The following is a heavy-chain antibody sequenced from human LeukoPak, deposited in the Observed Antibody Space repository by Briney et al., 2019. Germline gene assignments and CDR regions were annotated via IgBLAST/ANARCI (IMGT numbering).Heavy chain of an antibody. J-gene: IGHJ6*02. CDR1: GGSFSGYY. V-gene: IGHV4-34*01. CDR2: IYDSGST. D-gene: IGHD1-26*01. Sequence: PSETLSLTCAVYGGSFSGYYWSWIRQPPGKGLEWIGSIYDSGSTYYNPSLKSRVTISVDTSKNQFSLKLNSVTAADTAVYYCAKEISYVGFFYYYYGMDVWGQGTTVTVSS. CDR3: AKEISYVGFFYYYYGMDV.